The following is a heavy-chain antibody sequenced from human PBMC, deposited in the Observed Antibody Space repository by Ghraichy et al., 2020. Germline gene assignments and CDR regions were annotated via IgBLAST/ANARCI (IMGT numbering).Heavy chain of an antibody. CDR2: ISWNSGSI. CDR3: AKDMSAAIGEGYYYGMDV. D-gene: IGHD2-2*02. V-gene: IGHV3-9*01. Sequence: SLNISCAASGFTFDDYAMHWVRQAPGKGLEWVSGISWNSGSIGYADSVKGRFTISRDNAKNSLYLQMNSLRAEDKALYYCAKDMSAAIGEGYYYGMDVWGQGTTVTVSS. CDR1: GFTFDDYA. J-gene: IGHJ6*02.